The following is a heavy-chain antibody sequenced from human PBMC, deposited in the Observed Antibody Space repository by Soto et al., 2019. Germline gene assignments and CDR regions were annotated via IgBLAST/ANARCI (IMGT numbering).Heavy chain of an antibody. J-gene: IGHJ4*02. CDR2: IIPILGIA. V-gene: IGHV1-69*02. D-gene: IGHD5-18*01. CDR1: GGTFSSYT. Sequence: SVKVSCKASGGTFSSYTISWVRQAPGQGLEWMGRIIPILGIANYAQKFQGRVTITADKSTSTAYMELSSLRSEDTAVYYCARADTAMEDYFDYWGQGTLVTVSS. CDR3: ARADTAMEDYFDY.